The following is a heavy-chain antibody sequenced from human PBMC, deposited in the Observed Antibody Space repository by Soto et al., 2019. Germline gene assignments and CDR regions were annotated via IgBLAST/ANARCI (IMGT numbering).Heavy chain of an antibody. J-gene: IGHJ4*02. D-gene: IGHD6-19*01. CDR1: GFTFSRNW. V-gene: IGHV3-7*01. CDR2: IKQDESER. CDR3: ARDVGSGWFDF. Sequence: GESLKISCAASGFTFSRNWMSWVRQAPGKGLEWVANIKQDESERNYVDFVKGRFTISRDNVKNSLYLQMNSLRAEDTAVYFCARDVGSGWFDFWGQGTLVTVSS.